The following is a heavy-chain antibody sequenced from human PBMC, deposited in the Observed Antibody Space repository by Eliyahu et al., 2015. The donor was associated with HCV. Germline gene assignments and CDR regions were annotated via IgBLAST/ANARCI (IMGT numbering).Heavy chain of an antibody. D-gene: IGHD2-2*01. CDR1: GFTFSSYA. J-gene: IGHJ4*02. CDR3: ARLKVYCSSTSCYGKVGYFDY. CDR2: ISGSGGST. V-gene: IGHV3-23*01. Sequence: EVQLLESGGGLVQPGGSLRLSCAASGFTFSSYAMSWVRQAPGKGLEWVSAISGSGGSTYYADSVKGRFTISRDNSKNTLYLQMNSLRAEDTAVYYCARLKVYCSSTSCYGKVGYFDYWGQGTLVTVSS.